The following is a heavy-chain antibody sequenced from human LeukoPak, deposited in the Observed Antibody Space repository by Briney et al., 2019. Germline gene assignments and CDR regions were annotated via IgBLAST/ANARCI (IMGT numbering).Heavy chain of an antibody. CDR2: ISGSGVST. Sequence: GGSLRLSCAASGFTFSSSAMTWVRQAPGKGLEWVSSISGSGVSTYYADSVKGRFTISRDNAKNTLYLQMNSLRAEDTAVYYCARGYSGYFYYWGQGTLVTVSS. CDR3: ARGYSGYFYY. J-gene: IGHJ4*02. CDR1: GFTFSSSA. D-gene: IGHD5-12*01. V-gene: IGHV3-23*01.